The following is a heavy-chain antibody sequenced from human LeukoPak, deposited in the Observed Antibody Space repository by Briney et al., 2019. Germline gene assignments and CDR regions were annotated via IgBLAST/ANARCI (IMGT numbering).Heavy chain of an antibody. D-gene: IGHD3-22*01. J-gene: IGHJ5*02. CDR2: MYYSGST. Sequence: SETLSLTGTVSGGSISSGDYYWSWIRQPPGKGLEWIAYMYYSGSTYYNPSLKSRVTMSADTSKNQLSLKLSSVTAADTAVYYCARPYYYDSRIDPWGQGILVTVSS. CDR1: GGSISSGDYY. CDR3: ARPYYYDSRIDP. V-gene: IGHV4-30-4*01.